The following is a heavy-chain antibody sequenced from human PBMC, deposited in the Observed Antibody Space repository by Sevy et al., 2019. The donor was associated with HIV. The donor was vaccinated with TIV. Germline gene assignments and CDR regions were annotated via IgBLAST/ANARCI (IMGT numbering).Heavy chain of an antibody. J-gene: IGHJ3*02. CDR2: ISPNDGKT. Sequence: ASVKVSCTASGYSFNIFGLTWVRQAPGQGLEWMGWISPNDGKTNYAQKVQDRITMTADTSTNTAYMELRSLRSDDTAMYYCARDVTAYFYDSSGYLDAFHIWGQGTMVTVSS. CDR1: GYSFNIFG. D-gene: IGHD3-22*01. V-gene: IGHV1-18*01. CDR3: ARDVTAYFYDSSGYLDAFHI.